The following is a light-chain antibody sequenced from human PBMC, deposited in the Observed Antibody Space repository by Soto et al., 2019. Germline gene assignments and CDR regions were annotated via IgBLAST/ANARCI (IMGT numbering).Light chain of an antibody. CDR2: GAS. Sequence: EIVMTQSPATLSVSPGERATLSCRASQSVSSNLAWYQQKPGQAPRLLIYGASTRATGIPARFSGSGSGTEFTLTISSLQSGDFAVYYCQQYNNWPRTWTFGQGTKVDIK. J-gene: IGKJ1*01. CDR3: QQYNNWPRTWT. CDR1: QSVSSN. V-gene: IGKV3-15*01.